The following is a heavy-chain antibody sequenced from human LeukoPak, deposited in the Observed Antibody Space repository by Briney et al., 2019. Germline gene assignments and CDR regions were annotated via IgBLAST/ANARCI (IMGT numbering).Heavy chain of an antibody. Sequence: RPGGSLRLSCAASKFAFSSYAMGWVRQAPGKGLEWVSAISGGGGNTYYADSVKGRFTISRDNSKNTLYLQMNSLRAEDTAVYYCGRNRYSGSLSPFDIWGQGTMVTVSS. CDR3: GRNRYSGSLSPFDI. J-gene: IGHJ3*02. CDR2: ISGGGGNT. CDR1: KFAFSSYA. V-gene: IGHV3-23*01. D-gene: IGHD1-26*01.